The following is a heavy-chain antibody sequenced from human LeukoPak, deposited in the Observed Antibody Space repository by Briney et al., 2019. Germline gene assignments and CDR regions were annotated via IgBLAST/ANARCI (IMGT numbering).Heavy chain of an antibody. CDR2: FDPEDGET. CDR1: GYTLTELS. D-gene: IGHD2-2*01. J-gene: IGHJ5*02. Sequence: AASVKVSCKVSGYTLTELSMHWVRQAPGKGLEWMGGFDPEDGETIYAQKFQGRVTMTEDTSTDTAYMELSSLRSEDTAVYYCARELGCSTTSCFSPPGGWFDPWGQGTLVTVSS. CDR3: ARELGCSTTSCFSPPGGWFDP. V-gene: IGHV1-24*01.